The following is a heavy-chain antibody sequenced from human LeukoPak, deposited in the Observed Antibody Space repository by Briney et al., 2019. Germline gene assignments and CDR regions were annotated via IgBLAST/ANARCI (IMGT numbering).Heavy chain of an antibody. D-gene: IGHD5-24*01. J-gene: IGHJ4*02. CDR3: ARLSEMATISYFDY. CDR1: GYSFTSYW. Sequence: GESLKISCKGSGYSFTSYWIGWVRQMPGKGLGWMGIIYPGDSDTRYSPSFQGQVTISADKSISTAYLQWSSLKASDAAMYYCARLSEMATISYFDYWGQGTLVTVSS. CDR2: IYPGDSDT. V-gene: IGHV5-51*01.